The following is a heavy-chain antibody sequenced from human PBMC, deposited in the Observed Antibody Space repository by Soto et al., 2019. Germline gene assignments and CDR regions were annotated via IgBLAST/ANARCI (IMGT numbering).Heavy chain of an antibody. CDR2: IYYSGST. Sequence: SETLSLTCTVSGGPISSSSYYWGWIRQPPGKGLEWIGSIYYSGSTYYNPSLKSRVTISVDTSKNQFSLKLSSVTAADTAVYYCARHSPTRIAAAGNFDYWGQGTLVTVSS. CDR1: GGPISSSSYY. V-gene: IGHV4-39*01. CDR3: ARHSPTRIAAAGNFDY. J-gene: IGHJ4*02. D-gene: IGHD6-13*01.